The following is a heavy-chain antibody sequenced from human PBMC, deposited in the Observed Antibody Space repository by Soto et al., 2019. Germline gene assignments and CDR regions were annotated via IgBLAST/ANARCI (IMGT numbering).Heavy chain of an antibody. CDR2: IYYNDDR. V-gene: IGHV2-5*01. CDR1: GFSFTTAGVA. CDR3: AHSDGGYEIIYFDF. J-gene: IGHJ4*02. Sequence: ESGPTLVNPTQTLTLTCTFSGFSFTTAGVAVGWIRQTPGGALEWLTLIYYNDDRRFSPSLKTRLTITGDTSKNQVVLSLTNGDPEDTATYVCAHSDGGYEIIYFDFWGQGTPVTVS. D-gene: IGHD5-12*01.